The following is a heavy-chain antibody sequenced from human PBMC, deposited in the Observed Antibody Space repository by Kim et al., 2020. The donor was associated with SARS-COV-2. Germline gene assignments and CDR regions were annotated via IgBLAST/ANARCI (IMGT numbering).Heavy chain of an antibody. J-gene: IGHJ4*02. CDR3: GGRGTMGAVGLPR. Sequence: SPDSVKGRFTLSRDNAKNSLYLQMTSLRVEDSAVYYCGGRGTMGAVGLPRWGQGTLVTVS. V-gene: IGHV3-11*03. D-gene: IGHD1-26*01.